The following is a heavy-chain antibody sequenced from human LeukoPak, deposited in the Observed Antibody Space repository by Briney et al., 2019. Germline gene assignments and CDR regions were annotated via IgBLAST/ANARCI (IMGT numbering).Heavy chain of an antibody. CDR3: ARVRYSTSSYMAD. CDR2: ISSSGSTK. J-gene: IGHJ4*02. CDR1: GFTFSDYY. V-gene: IGHV3-11*04. Sequence: PAGSLTLSCAASGFTFSDYYMSWIRQAPGKGLEWVSCISSSGSTKYYAASVKGRFTISRDNAKSSLYLQMNSLRAMDTAVYYCARVRYSTSSYMADWGGGTLAT. D-gene: IGHD6-13*01.